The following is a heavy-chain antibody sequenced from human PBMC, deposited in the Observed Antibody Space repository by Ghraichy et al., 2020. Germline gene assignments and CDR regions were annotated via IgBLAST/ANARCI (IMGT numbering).Heavy chain of an antibody. CDR2: IYYSGST. V-gene: IGHV4-59*01. CDR1: DGSITSYY. CDR3: ARSGSKMATTNLFEYYHSYYMDV. Sequence: SETLSLTCTVSDGSITSYYWSWIRQPPGKGLEWIGYIYYSGSTDYNPSLKSRVTLSVDTSKSQFSLKLTSVTAADTAVYYCARSGSKMATTNLFEYYHSYYMDVWGKGTTVTVSS. D-gene: IGHD5-24*01. J-gene: IGHJ6*03.